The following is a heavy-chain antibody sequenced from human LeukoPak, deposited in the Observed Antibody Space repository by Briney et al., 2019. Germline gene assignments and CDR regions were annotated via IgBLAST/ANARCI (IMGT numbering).Heavy chain of an antibody. CDR3: ARAQTYYYDSSGYYYSDY. D-gene: IGHD3-22*01. Sequence: ASVKVSCKASGYTFTGYYMHWVRQAPGQELEWMGRINPNSGGTNYAQKFQGRVTMTRDTSISTAYMELSRLRSDDTAVYYCARAQTYYYDSSGYYYSDYWGQGTLVTVSS. V-gene: IGHV1-2*06. CDR2: INPNSGGT. CDR1: GYTFTGYY. J-gene: IGHJ4*02.